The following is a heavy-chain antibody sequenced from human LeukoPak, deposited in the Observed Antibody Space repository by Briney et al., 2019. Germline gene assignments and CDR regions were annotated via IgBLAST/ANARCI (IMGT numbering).Heavy chain of an antibody. CDR1: GFTFSSYW. V-gene: IGHV3-7*01. CDR2: IKQDGSEK. Sequence: TGGSLRLSCAASGFTFSSYWMHWVRQAPGKGLEWVANIKQDGSEKYYVDSVKGRFTISRDNAKNSLYLQMNSLRDEDTAVYYCARASLLSLPDYWGQGTLVTVSS. CDR3: ARASLLSLPDY. D-gene: IGHD3-10*01. J-gene: IGHJ4*02.